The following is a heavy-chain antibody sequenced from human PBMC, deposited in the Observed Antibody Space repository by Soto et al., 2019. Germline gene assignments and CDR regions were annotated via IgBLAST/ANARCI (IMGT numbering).Heavy chain of an antibody. CDR2: IRGSAGTP. CDR3: AKDRDYFDY. V-gene: IGHV3-23*01. Sequence: EVQLLESGGGLVQPGGSLRLSCAASGFTFSNYAMNWVRQAPGEGREWVASIRGSAGTPDYADSVRGRFTISRDNSKNTLSLQMNSLRVEDTDVYYCAKDRDYFDYWGQGALVTVSS. CDR1: GFTFSNYA. J-gene: IGHJ4*02.